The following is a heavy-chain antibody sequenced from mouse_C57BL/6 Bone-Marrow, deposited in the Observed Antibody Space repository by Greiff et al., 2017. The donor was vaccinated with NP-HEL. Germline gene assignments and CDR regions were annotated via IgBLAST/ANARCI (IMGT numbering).Heavy chain of an antibody. CDR1: GYTFTSYW. Sequence: QVQLQQSGAELVKPGASVKLSCKASGYTFTSYWMQWVKQRPGQGLEWIGEIDPSDSYTNYNQKFKGKATLTVDTSSSTAYMQLSSLTSEDSAVYYCARLGDYGNYVAMDYWGQGTSVTVSS. CDR3: ARLGDYGNYVAMDY. D-gene: IGHD2-1*01. J-gene: IGHJ4*01. CDR2: IDPSDSYT. V-gene: IGHV1-50*01.